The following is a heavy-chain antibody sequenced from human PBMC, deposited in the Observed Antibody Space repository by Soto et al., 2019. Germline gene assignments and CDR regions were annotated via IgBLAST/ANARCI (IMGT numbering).Heavy chain of an antibody. D-gene: IGHD3-16*01. Sequence: GASVKVSCKASGGTFSSYAISWVRQAPGQGLEWMGGIIPIFGTANYAQKFQGRVTITADESTSTAYMELSSLRSEDTAVYYCASLPVSGYYYGMDVWGQGTTVTVSS. V-gene: IGHV1-69*13. CDR2: IIPIFGTA. CDR3: ASLPVSGYYYGMDV. CDR1: GGTFSSYA. J-gene: IGHJ6*02.